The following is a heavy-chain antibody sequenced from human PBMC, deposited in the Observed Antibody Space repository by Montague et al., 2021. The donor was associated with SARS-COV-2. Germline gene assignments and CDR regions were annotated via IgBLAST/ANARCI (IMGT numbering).Heavy chain of an antibody. CDR1: GFTFSTYA. J-gene: IGHJ4*02. V-gene: IGHV3-23*01. CDR2: VSSIGGST. Sequence: SLRLSCAASGFTFSTYAMSWVRQAPGKGLEWVSTVSSIGGSTFYVDSVKGRFTVSRDNSKNTLYLQMNSLRAEDTAVYYCAKDLEQWLVGRDYFDYWGQGTLVTVSS. CDR3: AKDLEQWLVGRDYFDY. D-gene: IGHD6-19*01.